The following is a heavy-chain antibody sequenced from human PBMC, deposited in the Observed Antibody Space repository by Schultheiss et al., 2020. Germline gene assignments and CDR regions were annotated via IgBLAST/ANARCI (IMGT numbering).Heavy chain of an antibody. Sequence: SLKISCAASGFTFSSYAMHWVRQAPGKGLEWVSGISWNSGSIGYADSVKGRFTISRDNAKNSLYLQMNSLRAEDTAVYYCAKGIIGNFDYWGQGTLVTVSS. V-gene: IGHV3-9*01. J-gene: IGHJ4*02. CDR1: GFTFSSYA. D-gene: IGHD3-10*01. CDR2: ISWNSGSI. CDR3: AKGIIGNFDY.